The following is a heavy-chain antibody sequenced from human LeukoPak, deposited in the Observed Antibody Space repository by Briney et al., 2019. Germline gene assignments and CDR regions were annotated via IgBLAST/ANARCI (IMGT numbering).Heavy chain of an antibody. CDR3: AREGSPPHSSGWYSSGTFDY. V-gene: IGHV3-7*01. J-gene: IGHJ4*02. CDR2: IKQDGSEK. CDR1: GFTFSSYW. Sequence: GGSLRLSCAASGFTFSSYWMSWVRQAPGKGLEWVANIKQDGSEKYYVDSVKGRFTISRDNAKNSLYLQMNSLRAEDTAVYYCAREGSPPHSSGWYSSGTFDYWGQGTLVTVSS. D-gene: IGHD6-19*01.